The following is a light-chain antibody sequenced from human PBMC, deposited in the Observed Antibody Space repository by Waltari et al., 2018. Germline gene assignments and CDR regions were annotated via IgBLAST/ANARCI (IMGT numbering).Light chain of an antibody. CDR2: DVN. J-gene: IGLJ2*01. CDR3: CSYAGDSTLI. V-gene: IGLV2-23*02. Sequence: QPALTQPASVSGSPGQSITIPCTGTSSNVGGYTLFSCYQQHPGKAPQLIIYDVNKRPSGISHRFSGSKSGNTASLTISGLQADDESDYYCCSYAGDSTLIFGGGTKLTVL. CDR1: SSNVGGYTL.